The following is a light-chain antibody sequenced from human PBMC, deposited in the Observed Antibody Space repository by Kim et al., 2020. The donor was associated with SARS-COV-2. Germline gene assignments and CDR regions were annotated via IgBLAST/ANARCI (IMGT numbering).Light chain of an antibody. CDR2: GKN. CDR1: SLRTYY. Sequence: SSELTQDPAVSVALGQTVRITCQGDSLRTYYASWYQQKPGLAPVFVIYGKNNRPSGIPDRFSGSSSGNRASLTITGAQAEDEADFYFNSRDSISNHWVFG. V-gene: IGLV3-19*01. CDR3: NSRDSISNHWV. J-gene: IGLJ3*02.